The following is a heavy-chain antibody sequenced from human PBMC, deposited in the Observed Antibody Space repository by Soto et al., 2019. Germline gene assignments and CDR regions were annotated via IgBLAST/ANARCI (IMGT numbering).Heavy chain of an antibody. J-gene: IGHJ4*02. D-gene: IGHD3-10*01. CDR1: GIILSSYA. Sequence: LRLSCAASGIILSSYAMNWVRQAPGKGLEWVSGISGSGETRYYADSVKGRFTISRDNSRNTLYLQMNSLRAEDTAVYYCAKGIRQVATMVEFDSWGQGTLVTVSS. CDR3: AKGIRQVATMVEFDS. CDR2: ISGSGETR. V-gene: IGHV3-23*01.